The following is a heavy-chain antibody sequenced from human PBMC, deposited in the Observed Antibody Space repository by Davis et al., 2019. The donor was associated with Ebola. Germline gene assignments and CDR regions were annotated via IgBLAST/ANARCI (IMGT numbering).Heavy chain of an antibody. Sequence: PGGSLSLSCPASGFSVTSHLMAWARQSPGKGLEWVSMIYGGGTTFYSDSVKGRFTISRDTSTNTLSLQMNSLRDDDTAIYFCARGLDFYDQRSVDYWGQGTLVTVSS. J-gene: IGHJ4*02. D-gene: IGHD3-22*01. CDR1: GFSVTSHL. CDR2: IYGGGTT. CDR3: ARGLDFYDQRSVDY. V-gene: IGHV3-53*01.